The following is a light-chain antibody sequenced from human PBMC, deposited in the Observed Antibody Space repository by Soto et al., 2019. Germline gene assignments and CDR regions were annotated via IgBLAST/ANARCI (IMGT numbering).Light chain of an antibody. V-gene: IGLV2-14*02. CDR1: SSDVGNYNL. CDR2: KVI. J-gene: IGLJ1*01. Sequence: QSALTQPASVSGSPGQSITISCTGTSSDVGNYNLVPWYQQHPGKAPKLLIFKVINRPSGVSNRFSGSKSVNTASLTNSGLQADDEDDYYCISSTTSSTSCVFGTGTKLPDL. CDR3: ISSTTSSTSCV.